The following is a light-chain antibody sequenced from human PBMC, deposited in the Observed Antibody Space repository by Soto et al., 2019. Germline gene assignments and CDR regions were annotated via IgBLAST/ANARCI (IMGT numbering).Light chain of an antibody. V-gene: IGKV1-5*03. Sequence: DIQMTQSPSTLSASVGDTVTITCRASESISIWLAWYQQKPGKAPNLLINKASSLQSEVPSRFSGSGSGTEFTLTISSLQPDDFATYYCQQYETFSGTFGPGTKVDIK. CDR2: KAS. J-gene: IGKJ1*01. CDR3: QQYETFSGT. CDR1: ESISIW.